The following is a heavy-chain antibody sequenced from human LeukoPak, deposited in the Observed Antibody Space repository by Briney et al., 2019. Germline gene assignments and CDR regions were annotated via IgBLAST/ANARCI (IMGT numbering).Heavy chain of an antibody. V-gene: IGHV3-21*01. CDR1: GFTFITSS. Sequence: PGGSLRLSCAASGFTFITSSMNWVRQPPGKGLEWVSSISTSGSYIYFADSVKGRFTISRDNSKNTLYLQMNSLRPEDTAVYYCARSDSGWFNFDYWGQGTLVTVSS. CDR3: ARSDSGWFNFDY. J-gene: IGHJ4*02. D-gene: IGHD6-19*01. CDR2: ISTSGSYI.